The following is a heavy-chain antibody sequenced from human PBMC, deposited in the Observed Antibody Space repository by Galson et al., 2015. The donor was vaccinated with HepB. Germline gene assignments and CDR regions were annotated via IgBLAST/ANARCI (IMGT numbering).Heavy chain of an antibody. V-gene: IGHV3-7*03. CDR3: ARDAVNYDYVWGSYRSPDAFDI. J-gene: IGHJ3*02. D-gene: IGHD3-16*02. Sequence: SLRLSCAASGFTFSSYWMSWVRQAPGKGLEWVANIKQDGSEKYYVDSVKGRFTISRDNAKNSLYLQMNSLRAEDTAVYYCARDAVNYDYVWGSYRSPDAFDIWGQGTMVTVSS. CDR1: GFTFSSYW. CDR2: IKQDGSEK.